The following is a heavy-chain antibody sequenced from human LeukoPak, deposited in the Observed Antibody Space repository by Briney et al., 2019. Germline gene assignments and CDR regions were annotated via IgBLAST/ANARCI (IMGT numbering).Heavy chain of an antibody. CDR3: ARDVYYYGSGSSYGMDV. CDR2: INPSGGST. J-gene: IGHJ6*02. Sequence: ASVKVSCKASGYTFTNYYMHWVRQAPGQGLEWMGIINPSGGSTSYAQRFQGRVTMTRDTSTSTVYMELSSLRSEDTAVYYCARDVYYYGSGSSYGMDVWGQGTTVTVSS. D-gene: IGHD3-10*01. V-gene: IGHV1-46*01. CDR1: GYTFTNYY.